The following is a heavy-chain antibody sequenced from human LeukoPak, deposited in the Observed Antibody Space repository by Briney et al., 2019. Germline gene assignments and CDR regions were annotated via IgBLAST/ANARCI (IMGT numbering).Heavy chain of an antibody. D-gene: IGHD1-26*01. Sequence: PSETLSLTYTVSAAPITSYYWSWIRQPPGKGLEWIGYIYYSGSTNYNPSLKSRVAISVDTSKNQVSLRLSSVTAADTAVYYCARGGSIVGTTPHDAFDIWGQGTVVTVS. J-gene: IGHJ3*02. CDR3: ARGGSIVGTTPHDAFDI. V-gene: IGHV4-59*01. CDR2: IYYSGST. CDR1: AAPITSYY.